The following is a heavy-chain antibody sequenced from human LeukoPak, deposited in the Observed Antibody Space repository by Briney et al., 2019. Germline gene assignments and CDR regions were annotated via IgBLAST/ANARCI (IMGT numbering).Heavy chain of an antibody. CDR2: MNPNSGNT. V-gene: IGHV1-8*03. Sequence: PRASVKVSCKASGYNFLSYDINWVRQAPGQGLEWMGWMNPNSGNTGYAQKFQGRVTFTRDNSITTAYMELSSLRSEGTAVYYCTRSSSWSAARREAFDIWGQGTMVTASS. D-gene: IGHD6-6*01. J-gene: IGHJ3*02. CDR1: GYNFLSYD. CDR3: TRSSSWSAARREAFDI.